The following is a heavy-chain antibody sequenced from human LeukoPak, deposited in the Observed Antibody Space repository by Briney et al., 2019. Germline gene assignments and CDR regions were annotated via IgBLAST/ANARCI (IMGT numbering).Heavy chain of an antibody. CDR2: IHYSGST. V-gene: IGHV4-39*07. CDR3: ARRKYCGGGCYADFHGMDV. CDR1: GGSISSSSYY. J-gene: IGHJ6*02. Sequence: ASETLSLTCTVSGGSISSSSYYWGWIRQPPGRGLEWIGSIHYSGSTYYSPSLKSRVTISVDTSKNQFSLKLNSVTAADTAVYYCARRKYCGGGCYADFHGMDVWGQGTTVTVSS. D-gene: IGHD2-21*02.